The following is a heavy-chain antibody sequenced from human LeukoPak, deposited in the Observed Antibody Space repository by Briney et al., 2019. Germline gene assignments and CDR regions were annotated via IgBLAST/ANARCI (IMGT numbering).Heavy chain of an antibody. V-gene: IGHV3-30*01. J-gene: IGHJ4*02. D-gene: IGHD2-8*01. CDR2: ISYDGTKK. CDR1: GFTFRTFP. CDR3: ASLGYCTPSTCYDFDS. Sequence: PAGSLRLSCAASGFTFRTFPLLWVRQTPGTGLEWGAVISYDGTKKYYADSVKGRFTISRDNSKNTLYLQMNSLRPEDTAVYHCASLGYCTPSTCYDFDSWGQGTLVTVSS.